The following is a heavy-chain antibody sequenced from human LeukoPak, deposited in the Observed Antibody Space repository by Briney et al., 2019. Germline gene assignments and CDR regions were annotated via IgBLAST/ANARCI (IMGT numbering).Heavy chain of an antibody. Sequence: PGWSLRLSCAASGFTFSDYYMSWIRQAPGTGLEWVSYISSSRSTIYYAVSVKGRFTISRDNAKNSVYLQMNSLRAEDTAVYYCARGGAGYYGSGSYDYWGQGTLVTVSS. D-gene: IGHD3-10*01. J-gene: IGHJ4*02. V-gene: IGHV3-11*01. CDR1: GFTFSDYY. CDR3: ARGGAGYYGSGSYDY. CDR2: ISSSRSTI.